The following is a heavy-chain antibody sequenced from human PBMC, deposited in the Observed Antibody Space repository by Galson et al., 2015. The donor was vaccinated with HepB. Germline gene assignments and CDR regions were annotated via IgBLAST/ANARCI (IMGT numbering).Heavy chain of an antibody. CDR3: ASTYSSSWYYYYGMDV. J-gene: IGHJ6*02. D-gene: IGHD6-13*01. V-gene: IGHV3-11*06. CDR2: ISSSSSYT. Sequence: SLRLSCAASGFTFGDYYMSWIRQAPGKGLEWVSYISSSSSYTNYADSVKGRFTISRDNAKNSLYLQMNSLRAEDTAVYYCASTYSSSWYYYYGMDVWGQGTTVTVSS. CDR1: GFTFGDYY.